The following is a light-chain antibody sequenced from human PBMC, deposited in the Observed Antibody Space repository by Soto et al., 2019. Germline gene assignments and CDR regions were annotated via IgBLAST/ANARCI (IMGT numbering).Light chain of an antibody. Sequence: QAVVTQEPSLTVSPGGTVTLTCGSSTGAVTSGHYPYWIQQKPGQVPRTLIYDTSNKHSWTPARFSGSLLGGKAALTLSGAQPEDEAEYYCLLSYSGALGVIGGGTKLTVL. V-gene: IGLV7-46*01. CDR1: TGAVTSGHY. CDR2: DTS. J-gene: IGLJ2*01. CDR3: LLSYSGALGV.